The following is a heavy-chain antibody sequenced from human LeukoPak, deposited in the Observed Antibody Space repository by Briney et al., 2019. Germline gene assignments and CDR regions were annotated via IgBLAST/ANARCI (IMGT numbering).Heavy chain of an antibody. CDR2: FDPEDGET. CDR3: ATDLFTTGRTDY. V-gene: IGHV1-24*01. J-gene: IGHJ4*02. D-gene: IGHD1-1*01. Sequence: ASVKVSCKVSGYTLTELSMHWVRQAPGKGLEWMGGFDPEDGETIYAQKFQGRVTMTEDTSTDTAYMELSSLRSEDTAVYYCATDLFTTGRTDYWGQGNLVTVSS. CDR1: GYTLTELS.